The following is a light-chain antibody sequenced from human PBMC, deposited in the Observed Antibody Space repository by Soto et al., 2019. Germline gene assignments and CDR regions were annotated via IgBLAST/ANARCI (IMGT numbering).Light chain of an antibody. CDR3: QHYSYSRYFS. J-gene: IGKJ3*01. V-gene: IGKV3-20*01. CDR1: QSVSHNY. Sequence: EIVLTQSPGTLSLSPGERATLSCRASQSVSHNYLAWYQQKPGQAPRLLIYGVSSRATGIPDRFSGSGSGTDFTLTISRLEPEDFAVYYCQHYSYSRYFSFGPGTQVDIK. CDR2: GVS.